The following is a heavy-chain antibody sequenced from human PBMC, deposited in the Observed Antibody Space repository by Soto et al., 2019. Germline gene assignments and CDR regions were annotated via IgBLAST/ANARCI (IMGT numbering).Heavy chain of an antibody. J-gene: IGHJ6*03. D-gene: IGHD3-10*01. Sequence: PSETLSLTCAVYGGSFSGYYWSWIRQPPGKGLEWIGDIYYSGSTNYNPSLKSRVTISVDTSKNQFSLKLSSVTAADTAVYYCARVGEYYYMDVWGKGTTVTVSS. CDR3: ARVGEYYYMDV. V-gene: IGHV4-59*01. CDR1: GGSFSGYY. CDR2: IYYSGST.